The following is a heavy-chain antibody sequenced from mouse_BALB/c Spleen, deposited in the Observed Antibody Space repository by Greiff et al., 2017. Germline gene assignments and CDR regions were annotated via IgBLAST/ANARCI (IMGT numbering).Heavy chain of an antibody. Sequence: EVKLMESGGGLVQPGGSRKLSCATSGFTFTDYYMSWVRQPPGKALEWLGFIRNKANGYTTEYSASVKGRFTISRDNSQSILYLQMNTLRAEDSATYYCARDGRLRGAMDYWGQGTSVTVSS. CDR2: IRNKANGYTT. V-gene: IGHV7-3*02. CDR3: ARDGRLRGAMDY. J-gene: IGHJ4*01. CDR1: GFTFTDYY. D-gene: IGHD2-4*01.